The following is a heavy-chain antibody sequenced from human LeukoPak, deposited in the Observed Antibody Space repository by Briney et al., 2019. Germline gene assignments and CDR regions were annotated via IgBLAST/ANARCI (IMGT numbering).Heavy chain of an antibody. V-gene: IGHV1-3*01. CDR3: ARVPATAIRYFDY. Sequence: ASVKVSCKASGYTFTSYAMHWVRQAPGQRLEWMGWINAGNGNTKYSQKFQGRVTITRDTSASTAYMELSSLRSEDTAVYYCARVPATAIRYFDYWGQGTLVTVSS. J-gene: IGHJ4*02. D-gene: IGHD2-2*02. CDR2: INAGNGNT. CDR1: GYTFTSYA.